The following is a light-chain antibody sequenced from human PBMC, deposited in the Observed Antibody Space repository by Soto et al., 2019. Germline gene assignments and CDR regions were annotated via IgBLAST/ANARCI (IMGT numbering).Light chain of an antibody. CDR3: QQYNNWPIT. Sequence: EIVMTQSPATLSVSPGERATLSCRASQSVNSYLAWYQQKPGQAPRLLIYDASNRATGIPARFSGSGSGTEFTLTISSLQSEDFEVYYCQQYNNWPITFGQGTRLEIK. J-gene: IGKJ5*01. CDR1: QSVNSY. CDR2: DAS. V-gene: IGKV3D-15*01.